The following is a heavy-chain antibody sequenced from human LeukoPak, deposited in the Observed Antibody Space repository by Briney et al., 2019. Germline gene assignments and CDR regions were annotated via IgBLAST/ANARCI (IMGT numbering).Heavy chain of an antibody. CDR3: ARGTGLGSGSTGG. V-gene: IGHV4-59*01. CDR1: GGSISSYY. Sequence: PSETLSLTCTVSGGSISSYYWSGSRQPPGEGLEWIGYIYYSGSTNYNPSLKSRVTISVDTSKNQFSLKLSSVTAADTAVYYCARGTGLGSGSTGGWGQGTLVTVSS. J-gene: IGHJ4*02. D-gene: IGHD3-10*01. CDR2: IYYSGST.